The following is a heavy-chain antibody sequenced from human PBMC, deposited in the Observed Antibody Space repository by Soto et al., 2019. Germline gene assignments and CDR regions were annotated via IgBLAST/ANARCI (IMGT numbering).Heavy chain of an antibody. CDR2: IWYDGSNK. CDR1: GFTFSSYG. V-gene: IGHV3-33*01. Sequence: VQLVESGGGVVQPGRSLRLSCAASGFTFSSYGMHWVRQAPGKGLEWVAVIWYDGSNKYYADSVKGRFTISRDNSKNTLYLQMNSLRAEDTAVYYCARGRDSGYDRGYFDYWGQGTLVTVSS. J-gene: IGHJ4*02. CDR3: ARGRDSGYDRGYFDY. D-gene: IGHD5-12*01.